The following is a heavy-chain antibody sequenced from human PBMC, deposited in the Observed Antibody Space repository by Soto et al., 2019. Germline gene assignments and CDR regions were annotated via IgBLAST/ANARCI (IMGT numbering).Heavy chain of an antibody. D-gene: IGHD1-20*01. Sequence: EVQLLESGGGLVQPGGSLRLSCAASGFTFGSYALSWVRQAPGKGLEWVSVISGGGDATYYPDSVKGRFTTSRDNSKNTVYLQMNSLRAEDTAVYYCAKKSLGSITLPALYYFDYWGQGTRVTVSS. J-gene: IGHJ4*02. CDR1: GFTFGSYA. V-gene: IGHV3-23*01. CDR3: AKKSLGSITLPALYYFDY. CDR2: ISGGGDAT.